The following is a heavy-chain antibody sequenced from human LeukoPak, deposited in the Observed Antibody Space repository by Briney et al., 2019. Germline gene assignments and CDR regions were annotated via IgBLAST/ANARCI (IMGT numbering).Heavy chain of an antibody. D-gene: IGHD6-19*01. Sequence: GGSLRLSCAASGFTFSNYAMHWVRQAPDKGLEWVAIISYDGNTKYYVDSVKGRFTISRDNSKNTLYLQMNSLRADDTAVYCCARHSSRWYDGGINWFDPWGQGTLVTVSS. CDR3: ARHSSRWYDGGINWFDP. J-gene: IGHJ5*02. CDR2: ISYDGNTK. CDR1: GFTFSNYA. V-gene: IGHV3-30*04.